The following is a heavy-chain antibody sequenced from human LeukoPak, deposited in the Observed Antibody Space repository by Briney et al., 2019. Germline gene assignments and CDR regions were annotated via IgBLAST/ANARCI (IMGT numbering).Heavy chain of an antibody. CDR3: ARGTGCTGGSCSYYGMDV. CDR2: INAGNGDT. D-gene: IGHD2-15*01. Sequence: ASVKVSCKASGYTFTAYYMHWVRQAPGQGLEWMGWINAGNGDTKYSQKFQGRVTITRDTSATTAYMELSSLRSEDTAVYYCARGTGCTGGSCSYYGMDVWGQGTTVTVSS. V-gene: IGHV1-3*01. J-gene: IGHJ6*02. CDR1: GYTFTAYY.